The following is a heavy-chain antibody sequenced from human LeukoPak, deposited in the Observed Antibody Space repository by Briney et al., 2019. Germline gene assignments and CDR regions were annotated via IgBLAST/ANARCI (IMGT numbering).Heavy chain of an antibody. J-gene: IGHJ4*02. CDR3: ARARGNYQVFDY. V-gene: IGHV3-21*01. CDR2: ISSSSSYI. CDR1: GFTFSSYS. D-gene: IGHD1-26*01. Sequence: GGSLRLSCAASGFTFSSYSMNWVRQAPGKGLEWVSSISSSSSYIYYADSVKGRFTISRDNAKNSLYLQMNSLRAEDTAVYYCARARGNYQVFDYWGQGTLVTVSS.